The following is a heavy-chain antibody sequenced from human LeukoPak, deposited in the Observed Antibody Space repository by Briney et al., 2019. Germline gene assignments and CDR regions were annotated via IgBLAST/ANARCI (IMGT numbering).Heavy chain of an antibody. CDR3: ARDLQVGGTTLQAFNI. CDR2: IYTNGIT. J-gene: IGHJ3*02. Sequence: SETLSLTCSVSNGSLSSGVYYWNWIRQPAGKGLEWIGRIYTNGITVYNPSLKSRVTMSLDMSRNHFSLNLRSVSAADTAVYYCARDLQVGGTTLQAFNIWGRGTMVIVAS. CDR1: NGSLSSGVYY. V-gene: IGHV4-61*02. D-gene: IGHD1-26*01.